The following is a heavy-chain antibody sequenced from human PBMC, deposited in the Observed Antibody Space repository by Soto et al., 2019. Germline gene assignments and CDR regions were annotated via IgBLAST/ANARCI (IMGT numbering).Heavy chain of an antibody. CDR1: GDSISSTGCS. CDR2: IYHSGST. D-gene: IGHD1-7*01. CDR3: ASGTGTTPIDC. V-gene: IGHV4-30-2*01. Sequence: SETLSLTCTVSGDSISSTGCSCCWRQPPPGKGLEWIGYIYHSGSTYYNPSLKSRVTISVDRSKNQFSLKLSSVTAADTAVYYCASGTGTTPIDCWGEGPLVTAPQ. J-gene: IGHJ4*02.